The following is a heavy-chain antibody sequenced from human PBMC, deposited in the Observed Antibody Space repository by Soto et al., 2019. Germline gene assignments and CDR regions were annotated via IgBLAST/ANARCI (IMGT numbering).Heavy chain of an antibody. V-gene: IGHV3-21*01. CDR2: ISSSGTYI. J-gene: IGHJ3*02. CDR3: ARDRARTTNAFDI. Sequence: EVQLVESGGGLVKPGGSLRLSCAASGFTFSTYSLTWVRQAPGKGLEWVSSISSSGTYIFYADSVKGRFTISRDNAQNSLFLQMNSLRADDTAVYFCARDRARTTNAFDIWGQGTMVTVSS. D-gene: IGHD3-10*01. CDR1: GFTFSTYS.